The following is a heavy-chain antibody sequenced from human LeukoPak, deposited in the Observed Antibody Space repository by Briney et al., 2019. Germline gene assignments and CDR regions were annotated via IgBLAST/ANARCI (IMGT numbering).Heavy chain of an antibody. V-gene: IGHV3-48*01. CDR2: ISSSSSTI. Sequence: GGSLRLSCAASGFTFSSYSMNWVRQAPGKGLEWVSYISSSSSTIYYADSVKGRFTISRDNAKNSLYLQMNSLRAEDTAVYYCARERHFGSGSYYTDDNNAFDIWGQGTMVTVSS. D-gene: IGHD3-10*01. J-gene: IGHJ3*02. CDR1: GFTFSSYS. CDR3: ARERHFGSGSYYTDDNNAFDI.